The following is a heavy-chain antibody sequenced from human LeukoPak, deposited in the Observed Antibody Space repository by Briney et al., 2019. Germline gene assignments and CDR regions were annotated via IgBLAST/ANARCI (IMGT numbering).Heavy chain of an antibody. CDR3: TRSPRYDFWSGYCVLDFDY. CDR2: IRSKAYGGTT. D-gene: IGHD3-3*01. V-gene: IGHV3-49*04. J-gene: IGHJ4*02. CDR1: GFTFSGYA. Sequence: GGSLRLSCSASGFTFSGYAMSWVRQAPGKGLEWVGFIRSKAYGGTTEYAASVKDRFTISRDESNTIAYLQITRLKPEDTAVYYCTRSPRYDFWSGYCVLDFDYWGQGTLVTVSS.